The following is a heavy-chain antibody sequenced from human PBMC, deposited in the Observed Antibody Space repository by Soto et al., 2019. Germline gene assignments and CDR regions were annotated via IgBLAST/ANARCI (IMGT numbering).Heavy chain of an antibody. Sequence: PGGSLRLSCAASGFTFSSYGMHWVRQAPGKGLEWVAVISYDGSNKYYADSVKGRFTISRDNSKNTLYLQMNSLRAEDTAVYYCARVRPLNYFDYWGQGTLVTVSS. CDR1: GFTFSSYG. CDR3: ARVRPLNYFDY. D-gene: IGHD3-10*01. CDR2: ISYDGSNK. J-gene: IGHJ4*02. V-gene: IGHV3-30*03.